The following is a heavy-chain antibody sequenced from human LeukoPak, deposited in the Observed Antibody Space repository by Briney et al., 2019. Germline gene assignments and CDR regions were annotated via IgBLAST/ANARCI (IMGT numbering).Heavy chain of an antibody. J-gene: IGHJ4*02. CDR1: GFTFSSYA. V-gene: IGHV3-30*04. CDR2: ISYDGSSK. CDR3: ARDRGGSSWYYFDY. Sequence: GGSLRLSCAASGFTFSSYAMHWVHQAPGKGLEGVAVISYDGSSKYYADSVKGRFTISRDNSKNTLYLQMNSLRAEDTAVYYCARDRGGSSWYYFDYWGQGTLVTVSS. D-gene: IGHD6-13*01.